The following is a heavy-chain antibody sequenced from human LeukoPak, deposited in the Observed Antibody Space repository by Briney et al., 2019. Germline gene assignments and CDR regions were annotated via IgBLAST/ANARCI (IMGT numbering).Heavy chain of an antibody. V-gene: IGHV1-8*01. Sequence: ASVKVSCKASGYTFTSYDINWVRQATGQGLEWMGWMNPNSGNTGYAQKFQGRVTMTRNTSISTAYMELSSLRSEDTAVYYCARVLRELSPLHYYGMDVWGQGTTVTVSS. CDR3: ARVLRELSPLHYYGMDV. CDR1: GYTFTSYD. J-gene: IGHJ6*02. CDR2: MNPNSGNT. D-gene: IGHD1-26*01.